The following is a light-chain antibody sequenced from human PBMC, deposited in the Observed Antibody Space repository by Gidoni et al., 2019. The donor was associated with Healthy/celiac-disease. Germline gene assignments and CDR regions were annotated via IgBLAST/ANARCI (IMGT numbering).Light chain of an antibody. CDR2: YDS. CDR3: QVWDSSSDHVV. V-gene: IGLV3-21*04. CDR1: NIGSKS. J-gene: IGLJ2*01. Sequence: SSLLTQPPSVSVAPGKTARITCGGNNIGSKSVHWYQQKPGQAPVLVIYYDSDRPSGIPERFSGSNFGNTATLTISRVEAGDEADYYCQVWDSSSDHVVFGGGTKLTVL.